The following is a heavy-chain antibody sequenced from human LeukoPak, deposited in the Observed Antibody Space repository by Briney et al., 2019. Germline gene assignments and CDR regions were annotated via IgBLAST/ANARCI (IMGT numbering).Heavy chain of an antibody. CDR1: GGSFSGYY. V-gene: IGHV4-34*01. D-gene: IGHD6-19*01. CDR3: ARGLTGYSSGWYGVKYYLDY. Sequence: PSETLSLTCAVYGGSFSGYYWSWIRQPPGKGLEWIGEINHSGSTNYNPSLKSRVTISVDTSKNQFSLKLSSVTAADTAVYYCARGLTGYSSGWYGVKYYLDYWGQGTLVTVSS. CDR2: INHSGST. J-gene: IGHJ4*02.